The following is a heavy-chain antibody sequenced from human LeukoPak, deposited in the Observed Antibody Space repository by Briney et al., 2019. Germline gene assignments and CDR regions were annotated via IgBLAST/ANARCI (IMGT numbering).Heavy chain of an antibody. CDR1: GFTFSSYG. Sequence: GGSLRLSCAASGFTFSSYGMHWVRQAPGKGLEWVAFIRYDGSNKYYADSVKGRFTISRDNSKNTLYLQMNSLRAEDTALYYCAKDRIAAPGWGGAFDIWGQGTMVTVSS. V-gene: IGHV3-30*02. J-gene: IGHJ3*02. CDR2: IRYDGSNK. CDR3: AKDRIAAPGWGGAFDI. D-gene: IGHD6-25*01.